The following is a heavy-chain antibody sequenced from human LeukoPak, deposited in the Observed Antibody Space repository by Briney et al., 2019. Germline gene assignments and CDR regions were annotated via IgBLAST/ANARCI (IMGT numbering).Heavy chain of an antibody. CDR3: ARERVFGYCSSTSCYHAYAFDI. D-gene: IGHD2-2*03. CDR2: IKQDGSEK. Sequence: GGSLRLSCAASGFTFSSYWMSWVRQAPGKGLEWVANIKQDGSEKYYVDSVKGRFTISRDNAKNSLYLQMNRLRAEDTAVYYCARERVFGYCSSTSCYHAYAFDIWGQGTMVTVSS. V-gene: IGHV3-7*01. J-gene: IGHJ3*02. CDR1: GFTFSSYW.